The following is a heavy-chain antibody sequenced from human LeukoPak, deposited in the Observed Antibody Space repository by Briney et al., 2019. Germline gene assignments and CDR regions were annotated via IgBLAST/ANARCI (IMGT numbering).Heavy chain of an antibody. CDR3: ARKPAYYDFWSGSQGYFDY. V-gene: IGHV3-53*04. J-gene: IGHJ4*02. D-gene: IGHD3-3*01. CDR1: GFTVSSNY. CDR2: IYSGGST. Sequence: GGSLRLSCAASGFTVSSNYMSWVRQAPGKGLEWVSVIYSGGSTYYADSVKGRFTISRHNSKNTLYLQMNSLRAEDTAVYYCARKPAYYDFWSGSQGYFDYWGQGTLVTVSS.